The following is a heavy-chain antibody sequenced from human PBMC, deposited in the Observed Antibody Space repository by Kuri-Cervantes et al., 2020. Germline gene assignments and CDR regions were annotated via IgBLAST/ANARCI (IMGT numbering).Heavy chain of an antibody. CDR2: INPSGGST. J-gene: IGHJ3*02. CDR1: GYTFTSYY. CDR3: ARFVVVVAGPPRIAVADPYPTDDAFDI. D-gene: IGHD2-15*01. V-gene: IGHV1-46*01. Sequence: ASVKVSCKASGYTFTSYYMHWVRQAPGQGLEWMGIINPSGGSTSYAQKFQGRVAMTRDTSASTAYMELSSLRSEDTAVYYCARFVVVVAGPPRIAVADPYPTDDAFDIWGQGTMVTVSS.